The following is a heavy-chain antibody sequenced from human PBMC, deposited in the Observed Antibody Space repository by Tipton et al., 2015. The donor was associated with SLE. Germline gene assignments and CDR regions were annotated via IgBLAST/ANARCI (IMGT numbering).Heavy chain of an antibody. CDR1: GGSISSHY. Sequence: SLTCTVSGGSISSHYWSWIRQPPGKGLEWIGYIYNSGSGNYNPSLKSRVTISVDTSKNQFSLKLSSVSAAVTAVYYCARSDYYDSSGYYSYAFDIRGQGTMVTVSS. D-gene: IGHD3-22*01. CDR3: ARSDYYDSSGYYSYAFDI. J-gene: IGHJ3*02. V-gene: IGHV4-59*11. CDR2: IYNSGSG.